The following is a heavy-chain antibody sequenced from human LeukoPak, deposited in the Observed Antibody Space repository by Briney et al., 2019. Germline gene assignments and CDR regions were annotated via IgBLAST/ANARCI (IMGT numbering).Heavy chain of an antibody. J-gene: IGHJ4*02. V-gene: IGHV5-51*01. CDR3: ASGVGATRPLFFRS. CDR1: QSTLNRSW. D-gene: IGHD1-26*01. Sequence: GEFLTLARPRSQSTLNRSWIGGVGQMPGKGQEWSLIIYPDDSEIRYSPSLQGQVSSSADKSISTAYLQWSSLKASDTAMYYCASGVGATRPLFFRSWGQGTLVTVSS. CDR2: IYPDDSEI.